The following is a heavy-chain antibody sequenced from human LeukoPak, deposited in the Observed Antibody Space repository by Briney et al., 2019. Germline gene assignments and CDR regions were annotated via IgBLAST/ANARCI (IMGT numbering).Heavy chain of an antibody. CDR3: ARDPSYYYDSSGYFDY. CDR1: GFTVSSNY. CDR2: IKQDGSEK. D-gene: IGHD3-22*01. V-gene: IGHV3-7*04. Sequence: PGGSLRLSCAASGFTVSSNYMSWVRQAPGKGLEWVANIKQDGSEKYYVDSVKGRFTISRDNAKNSLYLQMNSLRAEDTAVYYCARDPSYYYDSSGYFDYWGQGTLVTVSS. J-gene: IGHJ4*02.